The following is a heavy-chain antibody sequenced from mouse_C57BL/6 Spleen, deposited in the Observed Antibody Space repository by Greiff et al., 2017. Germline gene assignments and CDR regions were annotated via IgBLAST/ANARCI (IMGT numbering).Heavy chain of an antibody. D-gene: IGHD2-5*01. Sequence: QVQLKQSGPGLVQPSQSLSITCTVSGFSLTSYGVHWVRQSPGKGLEWLGVIWRGGSTDYNAAFMSRLRITKDNSKSQVFFKMNSLQADDTAIYYCAKKDSNSYYYAMDYWGQGTSVTVSS. CDR1: GFSLTSYG. CDR3: AKKDSNSYYYAMDY. V-gene: IGHV2-5*01. CDR2: IWRGGST. J-gene: IGHJ4*01.